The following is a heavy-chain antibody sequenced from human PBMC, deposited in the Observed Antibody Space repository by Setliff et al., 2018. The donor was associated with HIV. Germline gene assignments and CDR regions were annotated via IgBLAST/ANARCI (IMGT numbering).Heavy chain of an antibody. D-gene: IGHD2-8*01. CDR2: IYYTGST. J-gene: IGHJ4*02. CDR3: ARGLPTTGPDF. V-gene: IGHV4-39*01. Sequence: SETLSLTCTVSGGSIGSYYYYWGWIRQPPGKELEWIATIYYTGSTYYNPSLKSRVTISVDTSKNQFSLKLTSVTAADTAVYYCARGLPTTGPDFWGQGTLVTVSS. CDR1: GGSIGSYYYY.